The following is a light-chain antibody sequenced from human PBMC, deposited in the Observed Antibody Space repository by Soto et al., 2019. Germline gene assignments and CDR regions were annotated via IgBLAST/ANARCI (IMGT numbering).Light chain of an antibody. CDR3: AAWDDSLSWV. V-gene: IGLV1-44*01. J-gene: IGLJ3*02. CDR1: SSNIGSNT. Sequence: QSVLTQPPSASGTPGQRVTISCSGSSSNIGSNTVNWYQQLPGTAPKHLIFSNNQRASGVPDRFSGSKSGTSASLAISGLQPEDEADYYCAAWDDSLSWVFGGGTKVTVL. CDR2: SNN.